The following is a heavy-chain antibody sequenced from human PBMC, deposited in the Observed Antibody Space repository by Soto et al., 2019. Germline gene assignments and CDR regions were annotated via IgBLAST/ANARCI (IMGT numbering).Heavy chain of an antibody. CDR1: GFTFSSNT. Sequence: EVQLVESGGGLVKPGGSLRLSCVASGFTFSSNTMTWVRQAPGKGLEWVSSISSSSSFIYYADSVKGRFTISRDNAKNSLSLQMNSLRADDTAVYYCARDTCRDSVCDCRYWGQGTLVTVSS. CDR2: ISSSSSFI. CDR3: ARDTCRDSVCDCRY. J-gene: IGHJ4*02. D-gene: IGHD5-12*01. V-gene: IGHV3-21*01.